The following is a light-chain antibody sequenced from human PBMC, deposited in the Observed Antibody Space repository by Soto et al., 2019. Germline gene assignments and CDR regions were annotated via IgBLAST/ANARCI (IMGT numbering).Light chain of an antibody. CDR2: GNS. Sequence: QSVLTQPPSVSGAPGQRVTISCTGSSSNIGAGYDVHWYQQLPGTAPKLLIYGNSHRPSGVPDRFYGSKSGTSASLAITGLQAEDEADYYCQSYDSSLSGGVFGGGTKVTVL. V-gene: IGLV1-40*01. CDR3: QSYDSSLSGGV. J-gene: IGLJ3*02. CDR1: SSNIGAGYD.